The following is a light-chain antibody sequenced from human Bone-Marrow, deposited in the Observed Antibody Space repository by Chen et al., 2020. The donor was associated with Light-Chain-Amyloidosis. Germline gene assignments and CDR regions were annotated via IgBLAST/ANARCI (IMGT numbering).Light chain of an antibody. CDR1: DLPTEY. CDR3: QSADSSGTYEVI. V-gene: IGLV3-25*03. J-gene: IGLJ2*01. Sequence: SYELPQPPSVSVSPGQTARITCSGDDLPTEYAYWYQQKPGQAPVLVRHRDTERPSGISERFSGSSSGTTATLTISGVQAEDEADYHCQSADSSGTYEVIFGGGTKLTVL. CDR2: RDT.